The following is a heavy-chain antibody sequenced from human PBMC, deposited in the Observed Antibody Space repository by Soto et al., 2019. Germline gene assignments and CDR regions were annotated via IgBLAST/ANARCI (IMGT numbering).Heavy chain of an antibody. V-gene: IGHV4-59*11. Sequence: SETLSLTCTVSGGSISGHYWIWIRQPPGKGLEWIGYIFYSGSTNYNSSLKSRVTISVDTSKNHFSLKLRSVTAADTAVYYCARVGSSGWAPDYWGQGTLVTVSS. CDR1: GGSISGHY. CDR2: IFYSGST. CDR3: ARVGSSGWAPDY. J-gene: IGHJ4*02. D-gene: IGHD6-19*01.